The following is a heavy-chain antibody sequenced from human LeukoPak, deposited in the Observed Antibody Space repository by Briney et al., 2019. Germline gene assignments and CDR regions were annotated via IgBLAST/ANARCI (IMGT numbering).Heavy chain of an antibody. V-gene: IGHV3-21*01. CDR1: GFTFSSYS. Sequence: GGSLRLSCAASGFTFSSYSMNWVRRTPGKGLEWVSSITTSSSYMFYADSVRGRFTISRDNAENSLYLQMNSLRDEDTAVYYCARDPYSGGYGAYYYYYMDVWGKGTTVTVSS. D-gene: IGHD6-19*01. J-gene: IGHJ6*03. CDR3: ARDPYSGGYGAYYYYYMDV. CDR2: ITTSSSYM.